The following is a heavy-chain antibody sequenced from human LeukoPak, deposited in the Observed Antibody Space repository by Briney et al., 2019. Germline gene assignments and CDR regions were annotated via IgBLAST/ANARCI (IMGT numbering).Heavy chain of an antibody. V-gene: IGHV3-15*01. CDR2: IKSKTNGGTT. J-gene: IGHJ4*02. Sequence: PGGSLRLSCAASGFTFTNAWMTWVRQAPGKGLEWVGRIKSKTNGGTTDYAAPVKGRFTISRDDSKNTVYLQMNSLKTEDTAVYFCTTSPVPGLDYWGQGTLVTVSS. D-gene: IGHD1-1*01. CDR3: TTSPVPGLDY. CDR1: GFTFTNAW.